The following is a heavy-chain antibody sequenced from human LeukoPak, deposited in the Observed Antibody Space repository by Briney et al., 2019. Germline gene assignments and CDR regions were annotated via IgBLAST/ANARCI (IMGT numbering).Heavy chain of an antibody. V-gene: IGHV3-23*01. CDR3: ANVRFDY. Sequence: TGGSLRLSCVASGFTFSTYAMSWVRQAPGKGLEWVSGISGSGGSTYYADSVKGRFTISRDNSKNTLYLQMNSLRAEDTAVYNCANVRFDYWGQGTLVTVSS. CDR2: ISGSGGST. CDR1: GFTFSTYA. J-gene: IGHJ4*02.